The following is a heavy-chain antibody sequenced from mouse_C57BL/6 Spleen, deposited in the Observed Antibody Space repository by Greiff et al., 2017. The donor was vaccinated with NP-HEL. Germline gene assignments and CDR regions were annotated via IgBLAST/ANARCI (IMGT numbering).Heavy chain of an antibody. CDR3: ARGFFTLAMDY. Sequence: QVQLQQPGAELVKPGASVKMSCKASGYTFTSYWITWVKQRPGQGLEWIGDIYPGSGSTNYNEKFKSKATLTVDTSSSTAYIQLSSLTSEDSAVYYCARGFFTLAMDYWGQGTSVTVSS. J-gene: IGHJ4*01. CDR1: GYTFTSYW. CDR2: IYPGSGST. V-gene: IGHV1-55*01.